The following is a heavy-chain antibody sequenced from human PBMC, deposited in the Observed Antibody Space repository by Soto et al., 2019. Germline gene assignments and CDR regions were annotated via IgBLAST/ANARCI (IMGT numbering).Heavy chain of an antibody. J-gene: IGHJ4*02. D-gene: IGHD5-18*01. Sequence: SETLSLTCTVSGGSISSSSYYWGWIRQPPGKGLEWIGSIYYSGSTYYNPSLKSRVTISVDTSKNQFSLKLSSVTAADTAVYYCARHLNRGYSYGWFDYWGQGTLVTVSS. CDR2: IYYSGST. CDR1: GGSISSSSYY. CDR3: ARHLNRGYSYGWFDY. V-gene: IGHV4-39*01.